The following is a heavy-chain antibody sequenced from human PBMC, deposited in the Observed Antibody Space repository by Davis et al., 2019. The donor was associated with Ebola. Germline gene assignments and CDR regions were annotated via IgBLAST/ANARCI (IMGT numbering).Heavy chain of an antibody. CDR3: ARHSKNDFWSGYNAFDL. J-gene: IGHJ4*02. CDR1: GFTFSKAW. CDR2: IKSKTDGGTI. Sequence: PGGSLRLSCAASGFTFSKAWMGWVRQAPGKGLEWVGRIKSKTDGGTIDYAAPVKGRFTISRDDSKNTLFLQMHSLRAEDTAVYYCARHSKNDFWSGYNAFDLWGQGILVTVSS. V-gene: IGHV3-15*01. D-gene: IGHD3-3*01.